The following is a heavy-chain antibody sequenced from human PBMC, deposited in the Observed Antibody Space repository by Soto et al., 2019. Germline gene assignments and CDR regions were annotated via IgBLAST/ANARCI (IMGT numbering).Heavy chain of an antibody. CDR2: ISSSGSTI. J-gene: IGHJ4*02. Sequence: QVQLVESGGGLVKPGGSLRLSCAASGFTFSDYYMSWIRQAPGKGLEWVSYISSSGSTIYYADSVKGRFTIPRDTAKNSLHQQMNRLRAEDAAVYYCAGDRRWLHPGDYWGQGPLVTVSP. CDR3: AGDRRWLHPGDY. V-gene: IGHV3-11*01. CDR1: GFTFSDYY. D-gene: IGHD5-12*01.